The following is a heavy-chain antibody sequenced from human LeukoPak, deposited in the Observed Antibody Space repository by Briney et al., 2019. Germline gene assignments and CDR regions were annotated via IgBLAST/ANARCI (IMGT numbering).Heavy chain of an antibody. CDR1: GFTFSSYW. Sequence: PGGSLRLSCAASGFTFSSYWMHWVRQAPGKGLVWVSRINSDGSSTNYADSVKGRFTISRDNAKNTLSLQMNSLRAEDTALYYCARSPDSSGYYDYWGQGTLVTVSP. CDR3: ARSPDSSGYYDY. J-gene: IGHJ4*02. D-gene: IGHD3-22*01. CDR2: INSDGSST. V-gene: IGHV3-74*01.